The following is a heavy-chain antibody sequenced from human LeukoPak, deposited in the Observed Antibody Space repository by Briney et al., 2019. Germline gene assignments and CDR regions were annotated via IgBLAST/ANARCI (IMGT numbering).Heavy chain of an antibody. Sequence: PGRSQRLSCAASGFTFSSYGMHWVRQAPGKGLEWVAVISYDGSNKYYADSVKGRFTISRDNSKNTLYLQMNSLRAEDTAVHYCATPNTVGKYWGQGTLVTVSS. CDR3: ATPNTVGKY. D-gene: IGHD1-26*01. V-gene: IGHV3-30*03. CDR1: GFTFSSYG. J-gene: IGHJ4*02. CDR2: ISYDGSNK.